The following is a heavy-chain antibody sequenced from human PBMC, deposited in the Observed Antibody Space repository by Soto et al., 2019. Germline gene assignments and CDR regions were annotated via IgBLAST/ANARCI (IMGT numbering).Heavy chain of an antibody. CDR1: GYSFTSYG. J-gene: IGHJ4*02. Sequence: QVQLVQSGAEVKKPGASVKVSCKASGYSFTSYGISWVRQAPGQGLEWMGWISAYNGNKKYAQKLQGRVTMTTDTSXXXAXXXLXXXXSXDTAVYYCARDLGQQLVDYWGQGTLVTVSS. D-gene: IGHD6-13*01. V-gene: IGHV1-18*01. CDR3: ARDLGQQLVDY. CDR2: ISAYNGNK.